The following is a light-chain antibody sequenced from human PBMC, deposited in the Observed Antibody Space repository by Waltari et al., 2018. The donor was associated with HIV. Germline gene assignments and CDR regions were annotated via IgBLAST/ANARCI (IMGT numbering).Light chain of an antibody. V-gene: IGKV3-15*01. Sequence: EIVLTQSPDTLSLSPGERATLSCRASQSVGRALAWYQQRPGQPPRLLIYSTSTRAIGVPARFSGSGFGTAFTLTINSLQSEDFGVYYCQQYYGESPMYTFGQGTKVEV. CDR3: QQYYGESPMYT. CDR1: QSVGRA. J-gene: IGKJ2*01. CDR2: STS.